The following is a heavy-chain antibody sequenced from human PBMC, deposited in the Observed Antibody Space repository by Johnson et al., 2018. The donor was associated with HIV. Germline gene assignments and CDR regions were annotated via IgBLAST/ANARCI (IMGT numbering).Heavy chain of an antibody. J-gene: IGHJ3*02. D-gene: IGHD1-26*01. Sequence: QVQLVESGGGLVKPGGSLRLSCAASGFTFGDYYMTWIRQAPGKGLEWVSYISSSGNTIYYADSVQGRFTISRDNAKNSLYLQMNSLGDEETAVYYCARDLRGANWHDVFDIWGQGTMVTVSS. CDR3: ARDLRGANWHDVFDI. CDR2: ISSSGNTI. V-gene: IGHV3-11*04. CDR1: GFTFGDYY.